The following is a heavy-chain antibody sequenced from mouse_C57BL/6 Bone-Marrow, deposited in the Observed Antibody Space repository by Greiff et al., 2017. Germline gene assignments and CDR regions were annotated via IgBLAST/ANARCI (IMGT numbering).Heavy chain of an antibody. D-gene: IGHD1-1*01. CDR3: ASYGSSSPWFAY. Sequence: VQLQQSGPGLVQPSQSLSITCTVSGFSLTSYGVHWVRQSPGKGLEWLGVIWSGGSTDYNAAFISRLSISKDNSKSQVFFKMNSLQADDTAIYYCASYGSSSPWFAYWGQGTLVTVSA. V-gene: IGHV2-2*01. CDR2: IWSGGST. J-gene: IGHJ3*01. CDR1: GFSLTSYG.